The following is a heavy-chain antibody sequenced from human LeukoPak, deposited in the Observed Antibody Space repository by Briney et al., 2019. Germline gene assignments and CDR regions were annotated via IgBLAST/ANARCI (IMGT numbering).Heavy chain of an antibody. CDR1: GGSISSGGYS. D-gene: IGHD3-3*01. V-gene: IGHV4-31*03. CDR3: ARRRYYDFWSGYSSPPNWFDP. Sequence: PSETLSLTCTVSGGSISSGGYSWSWIRQHPGKGLEWIGYIYYSGSTYYNPSLKSRVTISVDTSENQFSLKLSSVTAADTAVYYCARRRYYDFWSGYSSPPNWFDPWGQGTLVTVSS. CDR2: IYYSGST. J-gene: IGHJ5*02.